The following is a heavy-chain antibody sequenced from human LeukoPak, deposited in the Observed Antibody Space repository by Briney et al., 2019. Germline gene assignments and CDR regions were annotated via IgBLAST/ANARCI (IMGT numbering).Heavy chain of an antibody. V-gene: IGHV3-23*01. J-gene: IGHJ5*02. CDR3: AKSSTGRGVNWFDP. CDR1: GFTFSSYA. Sequence: PGGSLRLSCAASGFTFSSYAMSWVRQAPGKGLEWVSAISGSGGSTYYADSVKGRFTISIDNSKNTLYLQMNSLRAEDTAVYYCAKSSTGRGVNWFDPWGQGTLVTVSS. D-gene: IGHD3-10*01. CDR2: ISGSGGST.